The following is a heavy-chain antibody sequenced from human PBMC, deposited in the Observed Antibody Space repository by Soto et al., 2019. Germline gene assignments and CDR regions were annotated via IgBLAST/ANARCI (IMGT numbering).Heavy chain of an antibody. CDR1: GASISSSSYY. CDR3: ARHFGNYGDWAFDY. Sequence: SETLSLTCTVYGASISSSSYYWGWIRQPPGKGLEWVGSIYYSGRTYYNPPLKSRVTISVDTSKNQFSLKLSTVTAADTAVYYCARHFGNYGDWAFDYWGQVTLVTVSS. CDR2: IYYSGRT. V-gene: IGHV4-39*01. J-gene: IGHJ4*02. D-gene: IGHD4-17*01.